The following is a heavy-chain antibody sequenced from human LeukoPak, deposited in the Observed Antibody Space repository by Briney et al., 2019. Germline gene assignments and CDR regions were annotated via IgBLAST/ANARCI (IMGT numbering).Heavy chain of an antibody. D-gene: IGHD3-10*01. J-gene: IGHJ6*04. CDR2: IKQDGSEK. V-gene: IGHV3-7*01. Sequence: TGGSLRLSCAASGFTFSSYWMSWVRQAPGKGLEWVANIKQDGSEKYYVDSVKGRFTISRDNAKNSLYLQMNSLRAEDTAVYYCARGRKITQYGSGSYVVWGKGTTVTVSS. CDR3: ARGRKITQYGSGSYVV. CDR1: GFTFSSYW.